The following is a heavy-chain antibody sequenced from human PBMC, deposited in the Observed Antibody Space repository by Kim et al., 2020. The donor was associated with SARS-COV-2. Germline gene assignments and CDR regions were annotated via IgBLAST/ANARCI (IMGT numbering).Heavy chain of an antibody. CDR2: ISYDGSNK. D-gene: IGHD3-10*01. CDR3: AKDGEYYYGSGSPLAV. Sequence: GGSLRLSCAASGFTFSSYGMHWVRQAPGKGLEWVAVISYDGSNKYYADSVKGRFTISRDNSKNTLYLQMNSLRAEDTAVYYCAKDGEYYYGSGSPLAVWG. CDR1: GFTFSSYG. J-gene: IGHJ6*01. V-gene: IGHV3-30*18.